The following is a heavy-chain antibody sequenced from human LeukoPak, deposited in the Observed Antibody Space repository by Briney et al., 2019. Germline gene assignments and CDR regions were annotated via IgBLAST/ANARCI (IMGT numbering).Heavy chain of an antibody. CDR2: IYYSGST. D-gene: IGHD3-22*01. J-gene: IGHJ6*02. Sequence: PSQTLSLTCTVSGGSLSSGDYYWRWIRQPPGTGLEWLGYIYYSGSTYYNPSLKSRVTISVDTSKNQFSLKLSSVTAADTAGYYCARVRLFGYASAVYMDVWGQGTTVTVSS. CDR3: ARVRLFGYASAVYMDV. V-gene: IGHV4-30-4*01. CDR1: GGSLSSGDYY.